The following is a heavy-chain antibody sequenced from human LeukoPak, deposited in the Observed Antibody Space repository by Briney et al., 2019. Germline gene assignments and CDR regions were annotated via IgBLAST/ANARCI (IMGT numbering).Heavy chain of an antibody. V-gene: IGHV4-61*02. J-gene: IGHJ4*02. CDR3: ARVGEMATYDY. CDR1: GGSISSGSYY. D-gene: IGHD5-24*01. Sequence: SETLSLTCTVSGGSISSGSYYWSWIRQPAGKGLEWIGRIYTSGSTYYNPSLKSRVTISVDTSKNQFSLKLSSVTAADTAVYYCARVGEMATYDYWGQGTLVTVSS. CDR2: IYTSGST.